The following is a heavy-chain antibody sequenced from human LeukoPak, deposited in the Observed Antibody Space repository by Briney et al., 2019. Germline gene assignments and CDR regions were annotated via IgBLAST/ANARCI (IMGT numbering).Heavy chain of an antibody. J-gene: IGHJ4*02. CDR2: INHSGST. Sequence: SETLSLTCAVYGGSFSGYYWSWIRQPPGKGLEWIGEINHSGSTNYNPSLKSRVAISVDTSKNQFSLKLSSVTAADTAVYYCARVEMATIAFDYWDQGTLVTVSS. CDR3: ARVEMATIAFDY. CDR1: GGSFSGYY. V-gene: IGHV4-34*01. D-gene: IGHD5-24*01.